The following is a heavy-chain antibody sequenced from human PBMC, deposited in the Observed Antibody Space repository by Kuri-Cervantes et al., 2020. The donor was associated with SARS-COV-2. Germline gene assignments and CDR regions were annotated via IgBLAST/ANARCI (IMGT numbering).Heavy chain of an antibody. Sequence: GGSLRLSCAASGFSFSSYAMSWVRQAPGKGLEWVSAISGSGENTYYADSVKGRFTISRDNSQNTVYLQMNSLRGEDTALYYCAQDVSQLGRACRYWGQGTLVTVSS. CDR2: ISGSGENT. V-gene: IGHV3-23*01. D-gene: IGHD6-6*01. CDR1: GFSFSSYA. J-gene: IGHJ4*02. CDR3: AQDVSQLGRACRY.